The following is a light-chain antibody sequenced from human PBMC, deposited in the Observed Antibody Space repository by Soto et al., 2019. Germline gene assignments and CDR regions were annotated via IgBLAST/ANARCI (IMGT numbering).Light chain of an antibody. Sequence: EIVLTQSPATLSLSPGETATLSCRASQSFDNYVAWYQQKPGQAPRLLIHDAFHRATGIPARFSGSGSGTDFTLTIGSLEPEDFAVYYCQHRYGFTFGPGTKVEMK. CDR1: QSFDNY. V-gene: IGKV3-11*01. CDR3: QHRYGFT. J-gene: IGKJ3*01. CDR2: DAF.